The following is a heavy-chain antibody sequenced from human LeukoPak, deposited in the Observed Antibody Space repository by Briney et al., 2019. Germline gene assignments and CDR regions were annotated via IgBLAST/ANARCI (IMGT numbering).Heavy chain of an antibody. CDR2: ISSSSSYI. CDR3: ARASAMIFAFDI. Sequence: GGSLRLSRAASGFTFSSYSMNWVRQAPGKGLEWVSSISSSSSYIYYADSVKGRFTISRDNAKNSLYLQMNSLRAEDTAVYYCARASAMIFAFDIWGQGTMVTVSS. CDR1: GFTFSSYS. V-gene: IGHV3-21*01. D-gene: IGHD2-2*01. J-gene: IGHJ3*02.